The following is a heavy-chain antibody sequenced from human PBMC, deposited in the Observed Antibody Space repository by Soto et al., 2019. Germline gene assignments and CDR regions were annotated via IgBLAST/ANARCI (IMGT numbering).Heavy chain of an antibody. Sequence: QVQLQESGPGQVKPSETLSLTCTVSGGSMNIYYWTWIRQPPGKGLEWIGYVRDTGSTNYYPSLTSRVTISRDTSRNHFSLSLSSMTAADTAVYFCARYAPPKSTYDSIPGRFDPWGPGTLLDVSS. CDR3: ARYAPPKSTYDSIPGRFDP. D-gene: IGHD3-22*01. CDR2: VRDTGST. J-gene: IGHJ5*02. V-gene: IGHV4-59*01. CDR1: GGSMNIYY.